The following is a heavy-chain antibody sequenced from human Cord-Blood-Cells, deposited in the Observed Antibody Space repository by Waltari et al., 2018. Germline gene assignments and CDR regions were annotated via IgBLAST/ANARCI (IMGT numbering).Heavy chain of an antibody. CDR3: AREIAAAGTGSYFDY. V-gene: IGHV1-69*12. Sequence: QVQLVQSGAEVKKPGSSVKVSCKASGGTFSSYAISWVRQAPGQGLEWMGGIIPIFGTANAGQYFQCSVTITASESTSTAYMVLSSLRSEETAVYYCAREIAAAGTGSYFDYWGQGTLVTVSS. CDR2: IIPIFGTA. J-gene: IGHJ4*02. D-gene: IGHD6-13*01. CDR1: GGTFSSYA.